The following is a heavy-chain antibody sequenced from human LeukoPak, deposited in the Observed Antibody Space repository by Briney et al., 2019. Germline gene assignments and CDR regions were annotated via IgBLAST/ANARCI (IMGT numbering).Heavy chain of an antibody. V-gene: IGHV4-59*08. CDR3: ARSTYFDL. CDR1: GGSISNYY. Sequence: SETLSLTCTVSGGSISNYYWSWVRQPPGKGLEWIGYIYYSGSTTYNPSLKSRVTISVDTSKNQFSLKLSSVTAADTAVYYCARSTYFDLWGRGTLVTVSS. CDR2: IYYSGST. J-gene: IGHJ2*01.